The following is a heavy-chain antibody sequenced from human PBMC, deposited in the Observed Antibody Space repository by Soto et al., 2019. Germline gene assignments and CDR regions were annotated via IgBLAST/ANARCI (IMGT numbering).Heavy chain of an antibody. Sequence: QVQLQQWGAGLLKPSETLSLTCAVYGGSFTGYYWSWIRQPPGKGLECIGEINHGGSTNYNPSLKSRVTISLDTSTNKFSLRLSSVTAADTAVYYCARGRRGSSSARGYFDLWGRGTLVMVSS. CDR1: GGSFTGYY. V-gene: IGHV4-34*01. J-gene: IGHJ2*01. CDR2: INHGGST. CDR3: ARGRRGSSSARGYFDL. D-gene: IGHD6-6*01.